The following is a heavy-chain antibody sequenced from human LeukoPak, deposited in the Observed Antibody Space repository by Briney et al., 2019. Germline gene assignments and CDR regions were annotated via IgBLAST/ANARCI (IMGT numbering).Heavy chain of an antibody. Sequence: GGSLRLSCAASGFTFSSYAMSWVRQAPGKGLEWVSSISSSSSYIYYADSVKGRFTISRDNAKNSLYLQMNSLRAEDTAVYYCARDLRYYDSSGDFDYWGQGTLVTVSS. CDR1: GFTFSSYA. J-gene: IGHJ4*02. D-gene: IGHD3-22*01. CDR2: ISSSSSYI. V-gene: IGHV3-21*01. CDR3: ARDLRYYDSSGDFDY.